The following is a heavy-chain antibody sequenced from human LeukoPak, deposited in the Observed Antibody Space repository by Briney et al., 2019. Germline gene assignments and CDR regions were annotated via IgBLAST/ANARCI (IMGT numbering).Heavy chain of an antibody. Sequence: SVKVSCKASGGTFSSYAISWVRQSPGQGLEGMGRIIPIFGIANYAQTFQGRVTITADKSTSTAYMELSSLRSEDTAVYYCARTDIVVVPAATGDYYYGMDVWGQGTTVTVSS. CDR1: GGTFSSYA. D-gene: IGHD2-2*01. V-gene: IGHV1-69*04. CDR2: IIPIFGIA. J-gene: IGHJ6*02. CDR3: ARTDIVVVPAATGDYYYGMDV.